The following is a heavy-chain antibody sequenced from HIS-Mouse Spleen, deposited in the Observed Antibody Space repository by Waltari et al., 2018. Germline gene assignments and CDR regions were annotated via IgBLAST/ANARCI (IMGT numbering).Heavy chain of an antibody. J-gene: IGHJ2*01. Sequence: QLQLQESGQGLVKPSETLSLTGTVSGGAISSSTYYWGWIRQPPGKGLEWFGSIYYSGSTYYNPSLKSRVTISVDTSKNQFSLKLSSVTAADTAVYYCAREIPYSSSWYDWYFDLRGRGTLVTVSS. CDR3: AREIPYSSSWYDWYFDL. V-gene: IGHV4-39*07. CDR2: IYYSGST. D-gene: IGHD6-13*01. CDR1: GGAISSSTYY.